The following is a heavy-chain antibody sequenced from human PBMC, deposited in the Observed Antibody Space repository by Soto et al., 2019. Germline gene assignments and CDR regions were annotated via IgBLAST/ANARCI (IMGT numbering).Heavy chain of an antibody. J-gene: IGHJ4*02. CDR2: IWYDGSNK. Sequence: QVQLVESGGGVVQPGRSLRLSCAASGFTFSSYGMHWVRQAPGKGLEWVAVIWYDGSNKYYADSVKGRFTISRDNSKNTLYLQMNSLRAEDTAVYYCARYAAVAGLDYWGQGTLVTVSS. D-gene: IGHD6-19*01. CDR3: ARYAAVAGLDY. CDR1: GFTFSSYG. V-gene: IGHV3-33*01.